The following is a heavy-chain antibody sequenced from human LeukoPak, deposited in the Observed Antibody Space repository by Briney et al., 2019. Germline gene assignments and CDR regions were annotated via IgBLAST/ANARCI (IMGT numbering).Heavy chain of an antibody. CDR3: AKDGSWSCTD. CDR2: IAHHGSNK. Sequence: GGPLRLSCAASGFTFSRNAIHWLRQGPGKGLEWVSYIAHHGSNKYYAHSVKGRFTISRDNSKRTLYLQMNSLRADDTAVYYCAKDGSWSCTDWGQGTLVTVSS. D-gene: IGHD2-8*02. J-gene: IGHJ4*02. V-gene: IGHV3-30*02. CDR1: GFTFSRNA.